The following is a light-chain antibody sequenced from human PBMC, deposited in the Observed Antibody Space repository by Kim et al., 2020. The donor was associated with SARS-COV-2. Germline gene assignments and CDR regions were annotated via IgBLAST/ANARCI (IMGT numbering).Light chain of an antibody. J-gene: IGLJ3*02. CDR1: RSDIAAYNF. Sequence: QSALTQPASVSGSPGQSITISCTGTRSDIAAYNFVSWYQQHPGEAPKVIIYDVDNRPSGVSSRFSGSKSGTTASLTISEVQAEDEADYYCSSFRSGNTLLSGGGTQLTVL. CDR3: SSFRSGNTLL. CDR2: DVD. V-gene: IGLV2-14*01.